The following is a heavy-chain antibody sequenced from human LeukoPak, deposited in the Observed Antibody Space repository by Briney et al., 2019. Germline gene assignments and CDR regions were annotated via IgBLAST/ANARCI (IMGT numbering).Heavy chain of an antibody. CDR1: GGSFSGYY. D-gene: IGHD3-10*01. CDR2: ISHSGST. J-gene: IGHJ5*02. CDR3: ARGSGYWFDP. Sequence: SETLSLTCAVYGGSFSGYYWSWIRQPPGKGLEWIGEISHSGSTNYNPSLKSRVTISVDTSKNQFSLKLSSVTAADTAVYYCARGSGYWFDPWGQGTLVTVSS. V-gene: IGHV4-34*01.